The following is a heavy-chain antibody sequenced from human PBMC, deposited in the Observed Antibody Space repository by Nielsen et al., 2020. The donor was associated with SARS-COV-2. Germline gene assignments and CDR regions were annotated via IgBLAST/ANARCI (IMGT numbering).Heavy chain of an antibody. V-gene: IGHV1-18*04. J-gene: IGHJ4*02. D-gene: IGHD5-12*01. CDR2: ISAYNGNT. Sequence: ASVKVSCKASGYTFTGYYMHWVQQAPGQGLEWMGWISAYNGNTNYAQKLQGRVTMTTDTSTSTAYMELRSLRSDDTAVYYCARDRDRVAGFDYWGQGTLVTVSS. CDR3: ARDRDRVAGFDY. CDR1: GYTFTGYY.